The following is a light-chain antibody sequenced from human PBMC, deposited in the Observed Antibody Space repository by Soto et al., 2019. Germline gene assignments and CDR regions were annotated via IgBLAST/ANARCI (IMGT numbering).Light chain of an antibody. V-gene: IGLV2-23*02. CDR2: EVS. CDR1: SSDVGGYDY. J-gene: IGLJ3*02. Sequence: QSALTQPPSASGSPGQSVTISCTGTSSDVGGYDYVSWYQQHPGKAPKLMIYEVSKRPSGVSNRFSGSKSGNMASLTISGLHAEDEADYYCCSYAGSSTLVFGGGTKVTVL. CDR3: CSYAGSSTLV.